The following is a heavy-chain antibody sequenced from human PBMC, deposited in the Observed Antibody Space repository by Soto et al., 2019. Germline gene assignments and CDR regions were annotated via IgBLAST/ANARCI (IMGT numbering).Heavy chain of an antibody. CDR1: GFTFSSYS. V-gene: IGHV3-21*01. Sequence: GGSLRLSCAASGFTFSSYSMNWVRQAPGKGLEWVSSISSSSSYIYYADSVKGRFTISRDNAKNSLYLQMNSLRAEDTAVYYCARDSPTNQEIDYSGQATLVTVSS. CDR3: ARDSPTNQEIDY. D-gene: IGHD1-26*01. CDR2: ISSSSSYI. J-gene: IGHJ4*02.